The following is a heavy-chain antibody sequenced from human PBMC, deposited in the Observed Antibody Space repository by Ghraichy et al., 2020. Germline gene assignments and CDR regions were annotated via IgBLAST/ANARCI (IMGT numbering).Heavy chain of an antibody. CDR1: GGSISSSSYY. Sequence: SETLSLTCTVSGGSISSSSYYWGWIRQPPGKGLEWIGSIYYSGSTYYNPSLKSRVTISVDTSKNQFSLKLSSVTAADTAVYYCARHPRDYYDSSGLFFDYWGQGTLVTVSS. V-gene: IGHV4-39*01. CDR3: ARHPRDYYDSSGLFFDY. CDR2: IYYSGST. D-gene: IGHD3-22*01. J-gene: IGHJ4*02.